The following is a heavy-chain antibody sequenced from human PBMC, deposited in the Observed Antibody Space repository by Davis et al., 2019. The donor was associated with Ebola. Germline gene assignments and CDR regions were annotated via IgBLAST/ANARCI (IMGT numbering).Heavy chain of an antibody. Sequence: AASVKVSCKASGFSFTSYDINWVRQASGQGLDWIGWMNPNSGNTGCAQNFQGRVTMTRDTSISTAYMELSSLRSDDTAVYYCASSAGTPVTTGYWGQGTLVTVSS. CDR1: GFSFTSYD. D-gene: IGHD4-17*01. CDR3: ASSAGTPVTTGY. J-gene: IGHJ4*02. V-gene: IGHV1-8*01. CDR2: MNPNSGNT.